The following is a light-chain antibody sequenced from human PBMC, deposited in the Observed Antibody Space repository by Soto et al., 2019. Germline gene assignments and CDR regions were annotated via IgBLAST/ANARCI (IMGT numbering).Light chain of an antibody. CDR3: QQYNSYSGT. CDR1: QSISAW. V-gene: IGKV1-5*01. J-gene: IGKJ1*01. CDR2: DAS. Sequence: DIQMTQSPSTLSASVGDRVTITCRASQSISAWLVWYQQKPGKAPKLLIYDASNLESGVPSRFSGSGSGTEFTLTISSLQPDDFASYYCQQYNSYSGTFGQGTKVEIK.